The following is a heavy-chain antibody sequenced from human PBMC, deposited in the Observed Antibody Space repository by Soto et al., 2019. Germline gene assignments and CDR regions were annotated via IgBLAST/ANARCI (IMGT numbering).Heavy chain of an antibody. V-gene: IGHV3-30-3*01. CDR1: GFTFSSYA. Sequence: QVQLVESGGGVVQPGRSLRLSCAASGFTFSSYAMHWVRQAPGKGLEWVAVISYDGSNKYYADSVKGRFTISRDNSKNTRYLQMNSLRAEDTSVYYSARLPMVVVVSACLHIFAVLQDDIWGQGTMVTVSS. J-gene: IGHJ3*02. CDR3: ARLPMVVVVSACLHIFAVLQDDI. D-gene: IGHD2-15*01. CDR2: ISYDGSNK.